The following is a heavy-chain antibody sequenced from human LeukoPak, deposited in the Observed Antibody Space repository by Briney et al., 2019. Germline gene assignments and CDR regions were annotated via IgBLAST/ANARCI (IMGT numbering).Heavy chain of an antibody. CDR3: ARDHYGSYGMDV. CDR2: ISGGSSYI. CDR1: GFTFSSYS. D-gene: IGHD3-10*01. V-gene: IGHV3-21*01. J-gene: IGHJ6*02. Sequence: GGSLRLSCAASGFTFSSYSMDWVRQAPGEGLEWVSSISGGSSYIYYADSVKGRFTISRDNAKNSLYLQMNSLRAEDTAVYYCARDHYGSYGMDVWGQGTTVTVSS.